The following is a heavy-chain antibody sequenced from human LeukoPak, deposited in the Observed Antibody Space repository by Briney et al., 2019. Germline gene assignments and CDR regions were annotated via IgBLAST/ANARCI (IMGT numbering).Heavy chain of an antibody. CDR2: FDPEDSET. CDR1: GYTFTDNY. Sequence: ASVKVSCKVSGYTFTDNYIHWVQQGPGKGLEWVGLFDPEDSETINAEKFQGRVTITADTSTDTAYMELSSLRSEDTAVYYCATLFSPIAAAGKLDYWGQGTLVTVSS. V-gene: IGHV1-69-2*01. CDR3: ATLFSPIAAAGKLDY. J-gene: IGHJ4*02. D-gene: IGHD6-13*01.